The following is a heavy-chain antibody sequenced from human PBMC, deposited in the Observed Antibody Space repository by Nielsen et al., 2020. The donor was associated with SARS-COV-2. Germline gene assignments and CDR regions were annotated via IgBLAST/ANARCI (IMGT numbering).Heavy chain of an antibody. CDR2: IYYSGST. V-gene: IGHV4-39*01. CDR3: ARHSRGYCSSTSCYPFGWYFDL. J-gene: IGHJ2*01. Sequence: SETLSLTCTVSGGSISSSSYYWGWIRQPPGKGLEWIGSIYYSGSTYYNPSLKSRVTISVDTSKNQFSLKLSSVTAADTAVYYCARHSRGYCSSTSCYPFGWYFDLWGRGTLVTVSS. D-gene: IGHD2-2*01. CDR1: GGSISSSSYY.